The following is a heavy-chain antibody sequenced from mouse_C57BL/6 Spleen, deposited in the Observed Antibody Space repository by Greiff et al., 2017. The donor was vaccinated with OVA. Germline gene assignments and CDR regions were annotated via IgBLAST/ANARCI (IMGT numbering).Heavy chain of an antibody. D-gene: IGHD4-1*01. CDR2: IYPGDGDT. J-gene: IGHJ4*01. CDR3: ARGRELPPYAMDY. CDR1: GYAFSSSW. Sequence: VKLQESGPELVKPGASVKISCKASGYAFSSSWMNWVKQRPGKGLEWIGRIYPGDGDTNYNGKFKGKATLTADKSSSTAYMQLSSLTSEDSAVYFCARGRELPPYAMDYWGQGTSVTVSS. V-gene: IGHV1-82*01.